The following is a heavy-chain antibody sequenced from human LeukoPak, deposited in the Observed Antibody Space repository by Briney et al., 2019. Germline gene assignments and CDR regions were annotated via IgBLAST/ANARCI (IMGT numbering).Heavy chain of an antibody. J-gene: IGHJ6*02. CDR3: AKEIAAADYYYGMDV. CDR1: GFTFSSYA. CDR2: ISGSGGFT. V-gene: IGHV3-23*01. D-gene: IGHD6-13*01. Sequence: GGSLRLSCAASGFTFSSYAMSWVRQAPGKGLEWVSAISGSGGFTYYADSVKGRFTIPRDNSKNTLYLQMNSLRAEDTAVYYCAKEIAAADYYYGMDVWGQGTTVTVSS.